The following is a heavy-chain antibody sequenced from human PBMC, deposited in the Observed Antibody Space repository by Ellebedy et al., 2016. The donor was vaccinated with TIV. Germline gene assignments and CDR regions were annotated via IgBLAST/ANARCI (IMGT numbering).Heavy chain of an antibody. J-gene: IGHJ6*02. V-gene: IGHV4-31*03. D-gene: IGHD1-26*01. CDR1: GDSISSGGYY. CDR3: ARDRVVGAMNYYYYGMDV. Sequence: SETLSLXCTVSGDSISSGGYYWSWIRQHPGKGLEWIGYIYYSGTTYYNPSLKSRVAISVDTSKNQFSLKLNSVTAADTAVYYCARDRVVGAMNYYYYGMDVWGQGTTVTVSS. CDR2: IYYSGTT.